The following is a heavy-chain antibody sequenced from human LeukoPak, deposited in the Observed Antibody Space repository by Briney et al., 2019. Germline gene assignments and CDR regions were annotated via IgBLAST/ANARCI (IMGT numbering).Heavy chain of an antibody. CDR2: IIPILGAT. CDR1: GGTFSTYV. CDR3: ARGFSGYDHTYYDL. V-gene: IGHV1-69*13. J-gene: IGHJ4*02. Sequence: GASVKVSCKASGGTFSTYVISWVRQAPGQGLEWMGGIIPILGATDYAQSFQGRVTITADESTSTAYMELSSLRFEDTAMYYCARGFSGYDHTYYDLWGQGTLLTVSS. D-gene: IGHD3-16*01.